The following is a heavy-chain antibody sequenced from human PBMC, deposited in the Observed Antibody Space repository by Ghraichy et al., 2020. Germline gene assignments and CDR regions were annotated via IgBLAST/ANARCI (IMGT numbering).Heavy chain of an antibody. CDR2: IYYSGST. V-gene: IGHV4-39*01. J-gene: IGHJ4*02. CDR3: ARGQRARYFDWLIDY. D-gene: IGHD3-9*01. CDR1: GGSISSSSYY. Sequence: SETLSLTCTVSGGSISSSSYYWGWIRQPPGKGLEWIGSIYYSGSTYYNPSLKSRVTISVDTSKNQFSLKLSSVTAADTAVYYCARGQRARYFDWLIDYWGQGTLVTVSS.